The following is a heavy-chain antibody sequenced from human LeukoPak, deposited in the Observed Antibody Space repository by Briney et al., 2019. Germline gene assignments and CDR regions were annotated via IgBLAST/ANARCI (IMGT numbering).Heavy chain of an antibody. CDR1: GGSISSYY. D-gene: IGHD6-13*01. V-gene: IGHV4-59*01. CDR3: ARDPGTDGSSWYVLDN. CDR2: IYYSGST. J-gene: IGHJ4*02. Sequence: SETLSLTCTVSGGSISSYYWSWIRQSPGKGLEWIGYIYYSGSTNFNPSLKSRVTISVDTSKNQFSLKLSSVTAADTAVYYCARDPGTDGSSWYVLDNWGQGTLVTVSA.